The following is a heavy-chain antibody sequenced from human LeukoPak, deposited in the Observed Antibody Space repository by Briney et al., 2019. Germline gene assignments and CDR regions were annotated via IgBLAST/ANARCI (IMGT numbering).Heavy chain of an antibody. Sequence: SETLSLTCSVSGVPISSRSYYWGWIRQPPGKGLEWIGSMYFSGTTYYNPSLKSRVTMSVHTPENHLSLKLTSVTAADTAVYYCARYRGTYGYYFDYWGQGKLVIVSS. CDR3: ARYRGTYGYYFDY. CDR2: MYFSGTT. CDR1: GVPISSRSYY. J-gene: IGHJ4*02. D-gene: IGHD5-24*01. V-gene: IGHV4-39*02.